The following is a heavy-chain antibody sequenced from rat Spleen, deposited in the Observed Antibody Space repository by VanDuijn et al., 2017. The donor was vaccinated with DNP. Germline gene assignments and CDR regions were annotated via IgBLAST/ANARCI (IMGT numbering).Heavy chain of an antibody. V-gene: IGHV2S12*01. D-gene: IGHD1-10*01. CDR2: ISSGGNT. Sequence: QVQVKESGPGLVQSSQTLSLTCTVSGFSLTTNGVSWVRQPPGKGLEWIAAISSGGNTNYNSALISRLTISRDTSKSQVFLGMNRLQTEDTAMYFCTREREPQNNPFYFDFWGQGVMVTVSS. J-gene: IGHJ2*01. CDR3: TREREPQNNPFYFDF. CDR1: GFSLTTNG.